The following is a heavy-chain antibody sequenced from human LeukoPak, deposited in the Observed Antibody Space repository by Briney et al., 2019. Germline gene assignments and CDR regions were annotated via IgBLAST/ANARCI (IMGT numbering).Heavy chain of an antibody. V-gene: IGHV1-69*05. CDR2: IIPIFGTA. CDR1: GGTFSSCA. CDR3: AREVGWGLFDY. J-gene: IGHJ4*02. D-gene: IGHD6-19*01. Sequence: GASVKVSCKASGGTFSSCAISWVRQAPGQGLEWMGGIIPIFGTANYAQKFQGRVTITTDESTSTAYMELSSLRSEDTAVYYCAREVGWGLFDYWGQGTLVTVSS.